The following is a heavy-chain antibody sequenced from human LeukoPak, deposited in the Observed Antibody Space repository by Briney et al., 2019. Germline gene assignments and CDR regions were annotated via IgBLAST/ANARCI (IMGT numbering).Heavy chain of an antibody. Sequence: SETLSLTCTVSGGSISSSSYYWGWIRQPPGKGLEWIGSIYYSGSTYYNPSLKSRVTISVDTSKNQFSLKLSSVTAADTAVYYCARPHITMVRLRDAAFDIWGQGTMVTVSS. CDR3: ARPHITMVRLRDAAFDI. CDR1: GGSISSSSYY. D-gene: IGHD3-10*01. CDR2: IYYSGST. J-gene: IGHJ3*02. V-gene: IGHV4-39*01.